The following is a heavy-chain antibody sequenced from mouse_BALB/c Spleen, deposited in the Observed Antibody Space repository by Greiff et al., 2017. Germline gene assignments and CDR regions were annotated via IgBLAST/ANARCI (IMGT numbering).Heavy chain of an antibody. CDR1: GFTFSDYY. J-gene: IGHJ1*01. V-gene: IGHV5-4*02. Sequence: EVHLVESGGGLVKPGGSLKLSCAASGFTFSDYYMYWVRQTPEKRLEWVATISDGGSYTYYPDSVKGRFTISRDNAKNNLYLQMSSLKSEDTAMYYCARGGRLWYFDVWGAGTTVTVSS. CDR3: ARGGRLWYFDV. CDR2: ISDGGSYT.